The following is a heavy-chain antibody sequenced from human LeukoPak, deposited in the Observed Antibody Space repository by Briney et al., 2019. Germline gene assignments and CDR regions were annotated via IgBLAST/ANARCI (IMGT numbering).Heavy chain of an antibody. Sequence: GGSLRLSCAASGFTFSSYSMNWVRQAPGKGLEWVSSISSSSSYIYYADSVKGRFTISRDNAKNSLYLQMNSLRAEDTAVYFCARGRDSSFYPYFDYWGQGTLVTVSS. D-gene: IGHD3-22*01. V-gene: IGHV3-21*01. J-gene: IGHJ4*02. CDR1: GFTFSSYS. CDR2: ISSSSSYI. CDR3: ARGRDSSFYPYFDY.